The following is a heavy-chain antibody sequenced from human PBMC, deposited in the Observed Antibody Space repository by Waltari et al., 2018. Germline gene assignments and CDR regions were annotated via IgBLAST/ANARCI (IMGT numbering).Heavy chain of an antibody. D-gene: IGHD2-15*01. J-gene: IGHJ4*02. V-gene: IGHV3-30-3*01. Sequence: WVAVISYDGSNKYYADSVKGRFTISRDNSKNTLYLQMNSLRAEDTAVYYCARESLYCSGGSCYPTYYFDYWGQGTLVTVSS. CDR2: ISYDGSNK. CDR3: ARESLYCSGGSCYPTYYFDY.